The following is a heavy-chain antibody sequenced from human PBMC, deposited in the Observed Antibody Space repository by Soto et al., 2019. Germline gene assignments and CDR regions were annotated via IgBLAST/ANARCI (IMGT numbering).Heavy chain of an antibody. CDR2: IYYSGNT. Sequence: SLTCSVSGGSISSGYYYWSWIRQPPGKGLEWIGNIYYSGNTYYNPSLKSRLIISIDTSKNQFSLKVGSVTAADTAVYYCARVRQLVASYYYYYGMDVWGQGTTVTVSS. V-gene: IGHV4-30-4*01. CDR3: ARVRQLVASYYYYYGMDV. CDR1: GGSISSGYYY. J-gene: IGHJ6*02. D-gene: IGHD6-13*01.